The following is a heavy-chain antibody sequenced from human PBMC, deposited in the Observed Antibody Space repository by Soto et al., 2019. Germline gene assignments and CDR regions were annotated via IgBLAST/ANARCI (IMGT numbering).Heavy chain of an antibody. D-gene: IGHD3-22*01. V-gene: IGHV4-61*01. Sequence: QVQLQESGPGLVKPSETLSLTCTVSGDSVRSGMYYWSWIRQLPGKRLEVIGFIDYSGSTNHNPCLKSRVTIPIDTSKNQLSLKLKSVTTADTAVYYCARVGYHSSDYLSKWFDTCGQGTLVTVSS. CDR2: IDYSGST. J-gene: IGHJ5*02. CDR1: GDSVRSGMYY. CDR3: ARVGYHSSDYLSKWFDT.